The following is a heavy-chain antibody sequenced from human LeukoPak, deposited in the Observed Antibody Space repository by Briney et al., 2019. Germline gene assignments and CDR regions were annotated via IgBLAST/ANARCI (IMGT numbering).Heavy chain of an antibody. J-gene: IGHJ4*02. D-gene: IGHD3-3*01. CDR3: ARSRSATIFGVVIAYFDY. CDR1: GYTFTSYY. V-gene: IGHV1-46*01. CDR2: INPSGGST. Sequence: ASVKVSCKASGYTFTSYYMHWVRQAPGQGLEWMGIINPSGGSTSYAQKFQGRVTITRNTSISTAYMELSSLRSEDTAVYYCARSRSATIFGVVIAYFDYWGQGTLVTVSS.